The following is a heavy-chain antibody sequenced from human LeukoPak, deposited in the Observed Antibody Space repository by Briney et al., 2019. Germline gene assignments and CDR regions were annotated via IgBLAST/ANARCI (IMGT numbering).Heavy chain of an antibody. J-gene: IGHJ4*02. CDR2: IYHSGST. V-gene: IGHV4-38-2*02. CDR1: GYSISSGYY. D-gene: IGHD1-26*01. CDR3: TRGSSGSYYGFYFDY. Sequence: SETLSLTCTVSGYSISSGYYWGWIRQPPGKGLEWIGSIYHSGSTYYNPSLKSRVTISVDTSKNQFSLKLSSVTAADTAVYYCTRGSSGSYYGFYFDYWGQGTLVTVSS.